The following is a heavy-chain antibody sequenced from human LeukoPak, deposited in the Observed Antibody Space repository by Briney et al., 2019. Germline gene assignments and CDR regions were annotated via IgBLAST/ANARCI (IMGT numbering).Heavy chain of an antibody. CDR1: GFTFSSYS. V-gene: IGHV3-21*04. D-gene: IGHD3-3*01. J-gene: IGHJ3*02. Sequence: GGSLRLSCAASGFTFSSYSMNWVRQAPGKGLEWVSSISSSSSYIYYADSVKGRFTISRDSSKNTLYLQMNSLRAEDTAVYYCAKDVPYYDFWSGYSGVAFDIWGQGTMVTVSS. CDR2: ISSSSSYI. CDR3: AKDVPYYDFWSGYSGVAFDI.